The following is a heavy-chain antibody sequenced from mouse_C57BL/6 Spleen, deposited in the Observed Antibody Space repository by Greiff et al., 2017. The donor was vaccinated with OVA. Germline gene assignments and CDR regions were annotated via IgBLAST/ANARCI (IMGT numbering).Heavy chain of an antibody. Sequence: QVQLKQSGPELVKPGASVKISCKASGYTFTDYYINWVKQRPGQGLEWIGWIFPGSGSTYYNEKFKGKATLTVDKSSSTAYMLLSSLTSEDSAVYFGARREENYERDYAMDYWGQGTSVTVSS. D-gene: IGHD2-4*01. CDR2: IFPGSGST. J-gene: IGHJ4*01. V-gene: IGHV1-75*01. CDR1: GYTFTDYY. CDR3: ARREENYERDYAMDY.